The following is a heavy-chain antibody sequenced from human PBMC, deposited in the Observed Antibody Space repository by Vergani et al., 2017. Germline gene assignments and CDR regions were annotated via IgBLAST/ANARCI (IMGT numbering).Heavy chain of an antibody. Sequence: QVQLQESGPGLVKPSETLSLTCAVSGYSISSGYYWGWIRQPPGKGLEWIGSIYHSGSTYYNPSLKSRVTISVDTSKNQFSLKLSSVTAADPAVYYCARTIDWFDPWGQGTLVTVSS. CDR2: IYHSGST. V-gene: IGHV4-38-2*01. D-gene: IGHD1-26*01. CDR1: GYSISSGYY. J-gene: IGHJ5*02. CDR3: ARTIDWFDP.